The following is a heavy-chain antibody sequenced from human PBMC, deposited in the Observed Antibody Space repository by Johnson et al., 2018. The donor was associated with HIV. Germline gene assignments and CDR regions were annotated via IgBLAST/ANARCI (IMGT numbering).Heavy chain of an antibody. V-gene: IGHV3-23*04. CDR1: GFTFSSYA. D-gene: IGHD6-6*01. CDR3: AKDMGLIADRRTPRDAFDI. CDR2: ISGSGGST. J-gene: IGHJ3*02. Sequence: VQLVESGGGLVQPGGSLRLSCAASGFTFSSYAMSWVRQAPGKGLEWVSAISGSGGSTYYADSVKGRFTISRDNSKNTLYLQMNSLRAEDTAVYYCAKDMGLIADRRTPRDAFDIWGQGTMVTVSS.